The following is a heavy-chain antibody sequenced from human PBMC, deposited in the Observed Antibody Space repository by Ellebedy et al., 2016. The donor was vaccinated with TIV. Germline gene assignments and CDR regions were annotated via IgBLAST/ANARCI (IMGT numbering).Heavy chain of an antibody. J-gene: IGHJ6*02. CDR2: IYYSGST. V-gene: IGHV4-59*12. CDR3: ARGGYYDKTPVYYYGMDV. CDR1: GGSISSYY. D-gene: IGHD3-9*01. Sequence: SETLSLXXTVSGGSISSYYWSWIRQPPGKGLEWIGYIYYSGSTNYNPSLKSRVTISVDTSKNQFSLKLSSVTAADTAVYYCARGGYYDKTPVYYYGMDVWGQGTTVTVSS.